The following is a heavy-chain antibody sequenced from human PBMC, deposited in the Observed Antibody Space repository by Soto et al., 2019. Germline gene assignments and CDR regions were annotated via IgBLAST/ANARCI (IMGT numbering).Heavy chain of an antibody. J-gene: IGHJ6*02. CDR2: ISDDGSNK. Sequence: VQLVESGGGVVQPGRSLRLSCAASGFTFSSYGMHWVRQAPGKGLEWVAIISDDGSNKYYADSVKGRFIISRDNSKNTLYLQKNSLRAKDTAVVYCAKAKGSWYRGDYYYGIDVWDQGTPFTVSS. D-gene: IGHD6-13*01. CDR3: AKAKGSWYRGDYYYGIDV. CDR1: GFTFSSYG. V-gene: IGHV3-30*18.